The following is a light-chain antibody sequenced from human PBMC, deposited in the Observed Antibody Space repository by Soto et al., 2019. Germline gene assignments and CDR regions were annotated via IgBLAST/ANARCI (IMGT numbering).Light chain of an antibody. J-gene: IGLJ2*01. V-gene: IGLV4-69*01. CDR3: QTWGSGIPVV. Sequence: QPVLTQSPSASASLGASVKLTCTLSSGHSSYAIAWHQQQPEKGPRYLMKLNSDGSHSKGDGIPDRFSGSSSGAERYLTISSLQSEDEADYYCQTWGSGIPVVSGGGTKLTVL. CDR2: LNSDGSH. CDR1: SGHSSYA.